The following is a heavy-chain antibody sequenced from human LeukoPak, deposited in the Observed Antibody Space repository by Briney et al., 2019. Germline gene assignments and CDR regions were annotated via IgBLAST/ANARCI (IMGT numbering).Heavy chain of an antibody. V-gene: IGHV3-33*06. D-gene: IGHD3-9*01. CDR2: IWYDGSNQ. J-gene: IGHJ4*02. CDR1: GFTFSSYG. Sequence: GGSLRLSCAPSGFTFSSYGMHWVRQAPGKGLEWVAVIWYDGSNQYYADSVKGRFTISRDNSKNTLHLQMNSLRADDTAVYYCAKDANILTGYLDYWGQGTLVTVS. CDR3: AKDANILTGYLDY.